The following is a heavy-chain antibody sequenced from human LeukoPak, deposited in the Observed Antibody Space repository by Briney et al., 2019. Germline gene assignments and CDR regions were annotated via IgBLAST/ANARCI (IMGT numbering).Heavy chain of an antibody. D-gene: IGHD4-17*01. CDR3: AKIYGDFIPFDF. J-gene: IGHJ4*02. V-gene: IGHV3-23*01. CDR2: ISGSGDST. Sequence: PGGSLRLSCAASGFTFSSHAMSWVRQAPGKGLEWVSIISGSGDSTYYADSVKGRFTISRDNSKNTLYLQVNSLRAEDTAGYYCAKIYGDFIPFDFWGQGTLVTVSS. CDR1: GFTFSSHA.